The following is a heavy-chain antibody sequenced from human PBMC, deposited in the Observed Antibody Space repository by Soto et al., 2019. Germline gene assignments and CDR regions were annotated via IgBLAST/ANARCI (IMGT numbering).Heavy chain of an antibody. CDR3: ARSATISRAKDYYYYMDV. D-gene: IGHD5-12*01. J-gene: IGHJ6*03. CDR1: GYTFTSYY. Sequence: ASVKVSCKASGYTFTSYYMHWVRQAPRQGLEWMGIINPSGGSTSYAQKFQGRVTMTRDTSTSTVYMELSSLRSEDTAVYYCARSATISRAKDYYYYMDVWGKGTTVTVSS. V-gene: IGHV1-46*03. CDR2: INPSGGST.